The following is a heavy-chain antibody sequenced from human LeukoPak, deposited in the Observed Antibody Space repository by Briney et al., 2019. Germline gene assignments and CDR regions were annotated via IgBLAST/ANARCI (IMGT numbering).Heavy chain of an antibody. J-gene: IGHJ4*02. CDR3: AADYDFDY. D-gene: IGHD4-17*01. CDR2: ISSSSSYI. V-gene: IGHV3-21*01. CDR1: GFTFSTYT. Sequence: GGSLRLSCAASGFTFSTYTMNWVRQAPGKGLEWVLSISSSSSYIYYADSVKGRFTISRDNAKNSLYLQMNSLRAEDTAVYYCAADYDFDYWGQGTLVTVSS.